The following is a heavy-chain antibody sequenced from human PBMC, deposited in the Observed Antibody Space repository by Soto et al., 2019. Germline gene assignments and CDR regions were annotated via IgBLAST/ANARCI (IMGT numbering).Heavy chain of an antibody. D-gene: IGHD4-17*01. Sequence: SETLSLTCAVSSGSISSSNWWSWVRQPPGKGLEWIGEIYHSGSTNYNPSLKSRVTISVDKSKNQFSLKLSSVTAADTAVYYCARGGFYGDYVTYYYMDGWGKGNTVTVSS. V-gene: IGHV4-4*02. CDR2: IYHSGST. CDR3: ARGGFYGDYVTYYYMDG. CDR1: SGSISSSNW. J-gene: IGHJ6*03.